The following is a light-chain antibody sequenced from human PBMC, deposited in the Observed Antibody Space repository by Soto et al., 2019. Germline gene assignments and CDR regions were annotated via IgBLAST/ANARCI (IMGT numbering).Light chain of an antibody. J-gene: IGKJ1*01. Sequence: EIVLTQSPGTVSLSPGEIATLSFRASQSVSSSYLAWYQQKPGQAPRLLIYGASSRATGIPDRFSGSGSGTDFTLTISRLEPEDFAVYYCQQYGSSPWTFGQGTKVDIK. V-gene: IGKV3-20*01. CDR1: QSVSSSY. CDR2: GAS. CDR3: QQYGSSPWT.